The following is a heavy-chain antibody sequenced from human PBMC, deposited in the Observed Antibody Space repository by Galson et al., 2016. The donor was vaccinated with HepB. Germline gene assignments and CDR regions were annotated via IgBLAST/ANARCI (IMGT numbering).Heavy chain of an antibody. D-gene: IGHD4-17*01. J-gene: IGHJ4*02. Sequence: SETLSLTCAVSGGSVSSNIWWNWVRQPPGKGLEWIGEIYHSGTTNYNPSLKSRVTMSLDKSKNQFSLNLRSVTAADAAVYYCARGDGDFFDLWGQGTLVTVSS. CDR2: IYHSGTT. CDR1: GGSVSSNIW. CDR3: ARGDGDFFDL. V-gene: IGHV4-4*02.